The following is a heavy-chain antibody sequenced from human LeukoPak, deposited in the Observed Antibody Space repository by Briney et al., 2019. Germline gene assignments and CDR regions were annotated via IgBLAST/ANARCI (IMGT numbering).Heavy chain of an antibody. CDR1: GFTFSSYG. D-gene: IGHD4-17*01. Sequence: GGTLRLSCAASGFTFSSYGMSWVRQAPGKGLEWVSAISGSGGSTYYADSVKGRFTISRDNSKNTLYLQMNSPRAEDTAVYYCAKSASGDFDYWGQGTLVTVSS. CDR3: AKSASGDFDY. CDR2: ISGSGGST. V-gene: IGHV3-23*01. J-gene: IGHJ4*02.